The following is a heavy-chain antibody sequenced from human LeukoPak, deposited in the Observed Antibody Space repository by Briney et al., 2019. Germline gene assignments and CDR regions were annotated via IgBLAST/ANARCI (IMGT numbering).Heavy chain of an antibody. CDR3: ARHKGGWFDP. CDR2: IYTSGST. J-gene: IGHJ5*02. D-gene: IGHD3-16*01. V-gene: IGHV4-4*09. Sequence: SETLSLTCTVSGGSISRYYWSWIRQPPGKGLEWIGYIYTSGSTNYNPSLKSRVTISVDTSKNQFSLKLSSVTAADTAVYYCARHKGGWFDPWGQGTLVTVSS. CDR1: GGSISRYY.